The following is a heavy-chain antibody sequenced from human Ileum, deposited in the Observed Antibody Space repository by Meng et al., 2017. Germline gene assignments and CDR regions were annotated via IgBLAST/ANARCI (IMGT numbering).Heavy chain of an antibody. V-gene: IGHV4-31*03. Sequence: QVQLQESGPGLVKPSQTLSLTCTVTGGSISSDGYYWSWIRQHPGKGLEFIGYIYHSGSAYYHPSLKSRVNISADTSKNKFSLKLSSVTAADTAVYYCAREAEPGGVVGGCFDYWGQGTLVTVSS. J-gene: IGHJ4*02. D-gene: IGHD3-16*01. CDR1: GGSISSDGYY. CDR3: AREAEPGGVVGGCFDY. CDR2: IYHSGSA.